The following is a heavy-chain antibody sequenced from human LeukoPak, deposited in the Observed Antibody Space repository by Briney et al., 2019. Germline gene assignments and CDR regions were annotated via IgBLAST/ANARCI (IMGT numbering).Heavy chain of an antibody. V-gene: IGHV3-74*01. CDR1: GFTFSSYW. D-gene: IGHD5-12*01. J-gene: IGHJ4*02. CDR3: TRGYAGIDY. Sequence: GGSLRLSCAASGFTFSSYWMHWVRQAPGKGLVWVSRIDTDGSSTIYADSVKGRFTISRDNAKNTLYLQINSLRAEDTAVYYCTRGYAGIDYWGQGTLVTVSS. CDR2: IDTDGSST.